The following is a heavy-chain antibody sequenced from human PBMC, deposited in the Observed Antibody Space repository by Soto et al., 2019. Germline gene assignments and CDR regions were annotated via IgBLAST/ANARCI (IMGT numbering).Heavy chain of an antibody. CDR2: INHSGST. CDR1: GGSFSGYY. V-gene: IGHV4-34*01. CDR3: ARGTGPTYYYYGMDV. J-gene: IGHJ6*02. D-gene: IGHD1-1*01. Sequence: KPSETLSLTCAVYGGSFSGYYWSWIRQPPGKGLEWIGEINHSGSTNYNPSLKSRVTISVDTSKNQFSLKLSSVTAADTAVYYCARGTGPTYYYYGMDVWGQGTTVTVSS.